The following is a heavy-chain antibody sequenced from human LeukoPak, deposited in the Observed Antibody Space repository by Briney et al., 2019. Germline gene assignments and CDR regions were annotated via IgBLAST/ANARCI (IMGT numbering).Heavy chain of an antibody. Sequence: PGGSLRLSCAASGFTFSSYAMHWVRQAPGKGLEWVAVISYDGSNKYYADSVKGRFTISRDNSKNTLYLQMNSLRAEDTAVYYCAGDYYGSGSYYNGGAFDIWGQGTMVTASS. CDR1: GFTFSSYA. CDR2: ISYDGSNK. D-gene: IGHD3-10*01. J-gene: IGHJ3*02. CDR3: AGDYYGSGSYYNGGAFDI. V-gene: IGHV3-30-3*01.